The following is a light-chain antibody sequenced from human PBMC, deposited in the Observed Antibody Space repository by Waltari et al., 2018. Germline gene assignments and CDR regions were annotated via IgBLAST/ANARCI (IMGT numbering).Light chain of an antibody. J-gene: IGKJ5*01. V-gene: IGKV3-11*01. CDR3: QQRGNWPPIT. Sequence: EIVLTQSPATLPLSPGERATLSCRASESVSDYLAWYQQKPGQAPRLLIFDASNRASGIPARFRGSGSGTDFSLTISSLEPEDFAVYYCQQRGNWPPITFGQGTRLEVK. CDR1: ESVSDY. CDR2: DAS.